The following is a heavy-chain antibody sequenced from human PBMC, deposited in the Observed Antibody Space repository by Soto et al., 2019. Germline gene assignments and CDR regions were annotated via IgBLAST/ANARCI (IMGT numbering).Heavy chain of an antibody. CDR3: QAEDGIRDTVPVSAFLLNRSSDL. Sequence: GKGLEWVAVIWYDGSNKYYADSVKGRFTISRDNSKNTLYLQMNSLRAEDMAVFFFQAEDGIRDTVPVSAFLLNRSSDL. V-gene: IGHV3-33*01. CDR2: IWYDGSNK. D-gene: IGHD2-15*01. J-gene: IGHJ2*01.